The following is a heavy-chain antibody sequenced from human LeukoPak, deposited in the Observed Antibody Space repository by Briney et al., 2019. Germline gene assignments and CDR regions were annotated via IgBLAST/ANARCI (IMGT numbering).Heavy chain of an antibody. CDR1: GGSISSGGYY. CDR2: IYYSGST. V-gene: IGHV4-31*03. CDR3: ARRMVLLGYFDF. J-gene: IGHJ2*01. Sequence: SETLSLTCTVSGGSISSGGYYWSWIRQHPGKGLEWIGYIYYSGSTYYNPSLKSRVTISVDTPKNQFSLKLSSVTAADTAVYYCARRMVLLGYFDFWGRGTLVTVSS. D-gene: IGHD2/OR15-2a*01.